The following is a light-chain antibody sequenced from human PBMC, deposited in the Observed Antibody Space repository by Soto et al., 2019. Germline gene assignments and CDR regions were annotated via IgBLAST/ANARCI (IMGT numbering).Light chain of an antibody. J-gene: IGLJ2*01. CDR1: STDVGGYNY. V-gene: IGLV2-8*01. Sequence: QPALTHPRSASRSPGQSVTIACTRTSTDVGGYNYVSWYQHHPGKAPKLLISEVSERPSGVPDRFSGSKSANTASLTVSGLQAEDEADYYCSSYAGGNNLVFGGGTKVTVL. CDR3: SSYAGGNNLV. CDR2: EVS.